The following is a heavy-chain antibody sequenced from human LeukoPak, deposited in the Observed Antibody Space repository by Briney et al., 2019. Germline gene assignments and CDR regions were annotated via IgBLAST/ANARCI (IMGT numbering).Heavy chain of an antibody. CDR1: GFTFSTYA. CDR3: AKSHSVAQRGYFDF. D-gene: IGHD3-10*01. CDR2: SDSGGNT. J-gene: IGHJ4*02. Sequence: GGSLRLSCAASGFTFSTYAMSWGRLAPGKGLEWVSTSDSGGNTYYADSVKGRFTISRDNSKNTLYLQMNSLRAEDTAFYYCAKSHSVAQRGYFDFWGQGTLVTVSS. V-gene: IGHV3-23*01.